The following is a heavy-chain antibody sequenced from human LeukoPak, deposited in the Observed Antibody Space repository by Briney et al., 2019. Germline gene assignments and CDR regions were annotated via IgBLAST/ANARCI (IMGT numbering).Heavy chain of an antibody. CDR1: GGSISSGGYY. Sequence: PSETLSLTCTVSGGSISSGGYYWSWIRQHPGKGLEWIGYIYYSGSTYYNPSLKSRVTISVDTSKNQFSLKLSSVTAADTAVYYCARGSAIVVVPSRAFDIWGQGTMVTVSS. D-gene: IGHD2-2*01. CDR2: IYYSGST. J-gene: IGHJ3*02. CDR3: ARGSAIVVVPSRAFDI. V-gene: IGHV4-31*03.